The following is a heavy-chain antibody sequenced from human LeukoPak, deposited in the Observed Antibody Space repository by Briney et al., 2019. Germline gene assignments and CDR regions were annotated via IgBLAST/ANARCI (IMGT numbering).Heavy chain of an antibody. CDR1: GFTFSSYD. CDR2: IGTAGDP. D-gene: IGHD1-26*01. CDR3: ARAVGGAFDY. J-gene: IGHJ4*02. Sequence: GGSLRLSCAASGFTFSSYDMHWVRQGTGKGLEWVSGIGTAGDPYYPGSVKGRFTISRENAKNSLYLQMNSLRAGDTAAYYCARAVGGAFDYWGQGTQVTVSS. V-gene: IGHV3-13*05.